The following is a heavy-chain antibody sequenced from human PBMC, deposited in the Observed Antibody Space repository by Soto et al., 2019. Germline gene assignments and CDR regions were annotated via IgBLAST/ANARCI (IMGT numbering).Heavy chain of an antibody. CDR3: ARGGRGSASHGY. D-gene: IGHD3-10*01. Sequence: QVRLQESGPGLVKPSQTLSLTCTVAGGSIGTYYWNWIRQSPGKGLEWIGHVYYSGRTRYHPSLKSRVTISVDTYKNEFSLNLSSLTAADTAIYYCARGGRGSASHGYWGQGTLVTVSS. CDR1: GGSIGTYY. V-gene: IGHV4-59*01. J-gene: IGHJ4*02. CDR2: VYYSGRT.